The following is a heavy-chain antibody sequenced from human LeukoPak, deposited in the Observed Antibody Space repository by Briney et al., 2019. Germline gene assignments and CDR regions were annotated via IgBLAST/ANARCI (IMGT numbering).Heavy chain of an antibody. V-gene: IGHV1-18*01. D-gene: IGHD2-2*01. CDR1: GYTFTSYG. CDR3: ARGGYCSSTSCYPSKSDY. J-gene: IGHJ4*02. CDR2: ISAYNGNT. Sequence: ASVKVSCKASGYTFTSYGISWVRQAPGQGLEWMGSISAYNGNTNYAQKLQGRVTMTTDTSTSTAYMELRSLRSDDTAVYYCARGGYCSSTSCYPSKSDYWGQGTLVTVSS.